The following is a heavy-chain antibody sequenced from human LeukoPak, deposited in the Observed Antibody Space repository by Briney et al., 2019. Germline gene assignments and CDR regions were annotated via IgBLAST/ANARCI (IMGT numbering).Heavy chain of an antibody. J-gene: IGHJ6*02. CDR1: GYTFTSYD. CDR2: MNPNSGNT. Sequence: ASVKVSCKASGYTFTSYDINWVRQATGQGLEWMGWMNPNSGNTGYAQKFQGRVTMTRNTSISTAYMELSSLRSEDTAVYYCAIDVVGYCSGGSCPWYYGMDVWGQGTTVTASS. D-gene: IGHD2-15*01. V-gene: IGHV1-8*01. CDR3: AIDVVGYCSGGSCPWYYGMDV.